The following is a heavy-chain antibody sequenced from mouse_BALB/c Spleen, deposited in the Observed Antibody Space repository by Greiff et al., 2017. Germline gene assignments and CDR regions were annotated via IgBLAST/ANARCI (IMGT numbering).Heavy chain of an antibody. D-gene: IGHD2-14*01. CDR2: ISYSGST. V-gene: IGHV3-2*02. Sequence: EVKLQESGPGLVKPSQSLSLTCTVTGYSITSDYAWNWIRQFPGNKLEWMGYISYSGSTSYNPSLKSRISITRDTSKNQFFLQLNSVTTEDTATYYCARKGVRRNYYAMDYWGQGTSVTVSS. CDR3: ARKGVRRNYYAMDY. J-gene: IGHJ4*01. CDR1: GYSITSDYA.